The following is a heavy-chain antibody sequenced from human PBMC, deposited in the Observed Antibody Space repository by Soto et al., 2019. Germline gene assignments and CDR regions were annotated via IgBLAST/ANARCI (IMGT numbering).Heavy chain of an antibody. Sequence: EVQLVEPGGGLVQPGGSLRLSCAASGFMFSSHWMHWVRQAPGKGLVWVSRISADGSNTNYADSVKGRFTISRDNARNTLFLQMNSLTAEDTAGYYCARRTDAYNWADYWGQGTLVTVSS. V-gene: IGHV3-74*01. CDR1: GFMFSSHW. CDR2: ISADGSNT. J-gene: IGHJ4*02. CDR3: ARRTDAYNWADY. D-gene: IGHD1-1*01.